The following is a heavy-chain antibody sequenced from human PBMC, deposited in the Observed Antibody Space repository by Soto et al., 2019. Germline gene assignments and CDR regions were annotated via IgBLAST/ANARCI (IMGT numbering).Heavy chain of an antibody. D-gene: IGHD6-19*01. V-gene: IGHV2-5*01. CDR3: AHDASSGWLVRATFDY. CDR2: IYWNDEK. CDR1: GFSLSTSGVG. Sequence: QITLKESGPTLVKPTQTLTLTCTFSGFSLSTSGVGVAWIRQPPGKALEWLVVIYWNDEKRYSPSLKSRLTITKDTSKNQVVLTMTNMDPVDTATYYCAHDASSGWLVRATFDYWGQGTLVTVSS. J-gene: IGHJ4*02.